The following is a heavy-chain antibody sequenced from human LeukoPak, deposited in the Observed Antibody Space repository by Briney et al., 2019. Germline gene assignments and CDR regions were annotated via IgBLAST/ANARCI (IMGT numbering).Heavy chain of an antibody. V-gene: IGHV3-7*01. CDR1: GFIYIHFW. Sequence: GSLRLYCAGSGFIYIHFWMSWLGQAPGQGLEWVASIWQDGSESYYVDSVKGRFNISRDNAKNSLYLQVNSLRVEDTAIYYCARQNLYYEFLSGYSRDYYYMDVWGKGTTVTVS. J-gene: IGHJ6*03. CDR3: ARQNLYYEFLSGYSRDYYYMDV. CDR2: IWQDGSES. D-gene: IGHD3-3*01.